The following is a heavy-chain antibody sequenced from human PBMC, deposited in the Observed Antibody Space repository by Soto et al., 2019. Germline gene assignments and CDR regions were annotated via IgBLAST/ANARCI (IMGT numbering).Heavy chain of an antibody. Sequence: GGSLRLSCAASGFTFSIYWMSWVRQAPGKGLEWVANIKQDGSDKNYVDSLKGRFTISRDNAKNSLSLQMNSLRAEDTAVYYCARSHLPIRQTAAFDIWGQGTLVTVSS. D-gene: IGHD3-9*01. V-gene: IGHV3-7*04. CDR3: ARSHLPIRQTAAFDI. CDR1: GFTFSIYW. J-gene: IGHJ3*02. CDR2: IKQDGSDK.